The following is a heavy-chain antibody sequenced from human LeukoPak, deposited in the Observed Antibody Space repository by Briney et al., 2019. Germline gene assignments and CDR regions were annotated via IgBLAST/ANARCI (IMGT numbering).Heavy chain of an antibody. CDR3: AKPQLVAAMLEYFQH. CDR2: IRYDGSNK. Sequence: GGSLRLSCAASGFTFSSYGMLWVRQAPGKGLEWVAVIRYDGSNKYYADAVKGRFTISRDNSKNTLYPQMNSLRAEDTAVYYCAKPQLVAAMLEYFQHWGQGTLVTVSS. CDR1: GFTFSSYG. D-gene: IGHD2-2*01. V-gene: IGHV3-30*02. J-gene: IGHJ1*01.